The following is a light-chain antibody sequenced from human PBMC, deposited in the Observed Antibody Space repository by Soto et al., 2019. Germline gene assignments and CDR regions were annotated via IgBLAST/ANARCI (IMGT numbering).Light chain of an antibody. CDR1: QSIGKH. Sequence: DIQMTQSPSSLSASVGDRVTITCRASQSIGKHLNWYQQKPGKAPKFLIYASSSLQSGVPSRFSGSGSGTDFTLTINSLQPEDFATYYCQQANSFPITFGQGTRLEIK. CDR2: ASS. J-gene: IGKJ5*01. V-gene: IGKV1-39*01. CDR3: QQANSFPIT.